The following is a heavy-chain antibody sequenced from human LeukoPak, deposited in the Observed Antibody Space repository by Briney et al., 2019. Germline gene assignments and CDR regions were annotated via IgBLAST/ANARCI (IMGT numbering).Heavy chain of an antibody. D-gene: IGHD3-3*01. Sequence: SETLSLTCAVYGGSFSGYYWSWIRQPPGKGLEWIGEINHSGSTNYNPSLKSRVTLSVDTSKNQFSLKLSSVTAADTAVYYCARTGPYDFWSGYPHYYGMDVWGQGTTVTVSS. CDR2: INHSGST. V-gene: IGHV4-34*01. J-gene: IGHJ6*02. CDR1: GGSFSGYY. CDR3: ARTGPYDFWSGYPHYYGMDV.